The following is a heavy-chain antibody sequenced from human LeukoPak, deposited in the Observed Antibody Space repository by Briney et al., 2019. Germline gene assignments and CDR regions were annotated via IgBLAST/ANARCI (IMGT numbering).Heavy chain of an antibody. CDR1: GGSISSGDYY. CDR2: IYYSGST. J-gene: IGHJ4*02. V-gene: IGHV4-30-4*01. CDR3: ASHYDFWSGYYTDY. D-gene: IGHD3-3*01. Sequence: PSETLSLTCTVSGGSISSGDYYWSWIRQPPGKGLEWIGYIYYSGSTYYNPSLKSRVTMLLDTSKNQFSLKLSSVTAADTAVYYCASHYDFWSGYYTDYWGQGTLVTVSS.